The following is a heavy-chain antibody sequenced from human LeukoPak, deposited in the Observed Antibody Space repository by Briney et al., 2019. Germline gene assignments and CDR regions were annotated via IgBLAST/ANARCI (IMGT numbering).Heavy chain of an antibody. CDR1: GFTFDDYA. V-gene: IGHV3-9*01. J-gene: IGHJ4*02. D-gene: IGHD1-26*01. CDR3: AAKKGGSYPIDF. CDR2: ISWNSGSV. Sequence: GGSLRLSCAASGFTFDDYAMHWVRQAPGKGLEWVSGISWNSGSVAYADSVKGRFTISRDNAKNSLYLQMNSLRLEDTALYYCAAKKGGSYPIDFWGREPWSPSPQ.